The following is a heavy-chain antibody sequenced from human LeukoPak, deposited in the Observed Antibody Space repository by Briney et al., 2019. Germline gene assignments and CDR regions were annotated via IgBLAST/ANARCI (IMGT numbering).Heavy chain of an antibody. CDR2: ISSSGSTI. Sequence: GGSLRLSCAASGFTFSSYEMNWVRQAPGKGLEWVSYISSSGSTIYYADSVKGRFTISRDNAKNSLYLQMNSLRAEDTAVYYCARYRSVVVAAFNWFDPWGQGTLVTVSS. CDR3: ARYRSVVVAAFNWFDP. J-gene: IGHJ5*02. V-gene: IGHV3-48*03. CDR1: GFTFSSYE. D-gene: IGHD2-15*01.